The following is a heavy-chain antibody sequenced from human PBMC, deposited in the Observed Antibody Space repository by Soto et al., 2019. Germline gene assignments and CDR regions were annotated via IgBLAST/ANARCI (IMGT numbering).Heavy chain of an antibody. CDR1: GFTFSNYW. D-gene: IGHD3-22*01. CDR2: IKQDGSQK. CDR3: ARGDYYDTSGPFSDSFDI. V-gene: IGHV3-7*04. Sequence: GGSLRLSCAASGFTFSNYWMSWVRQAPGKGLEWVANIKQDGSQKWYVDSVKGRFTISRDNAKNSLYLQMNSLRAEDTAVYYCARGDYYDTSGPFSDSFDIWGRGTMVTVSS. J-gene: IGHJ3*02.